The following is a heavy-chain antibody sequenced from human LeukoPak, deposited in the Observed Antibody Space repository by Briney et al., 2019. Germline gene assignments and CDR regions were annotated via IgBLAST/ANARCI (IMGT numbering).Heavy chain of an antibody. J-gene: IGHJ4*02. Sequence: GGSLRLSCAASGFTFTSYSMNWVRQAPGKGLEWVSTISGGGGSTYYADSVKGRFTISRDNSKNTLYLQVNSLRAEDTAVYYCAKGGKWDVTPFDYWGQRTLVTVSS. CDR3: AKGGKWDVTPFDY. CDR1: GFTFTSYS. D-gene: IGHD1-26*01. V-gene: IGHV3-23*01. CDR2: ISGGGGST.